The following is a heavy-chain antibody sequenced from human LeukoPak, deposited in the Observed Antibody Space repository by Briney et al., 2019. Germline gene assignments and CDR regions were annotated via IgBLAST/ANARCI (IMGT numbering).Heavy chain of an antibody. CDR3: ARVGSGGAADY. V-gene: IGHV4-39*07. D-gene: IGHD3-16*01. CDR1: GGSISSSSYY. CDR2: IYYSGST. Sequence: SETLSLTCTVSGGSISSSSYYWSWIRQPPGKGLEWIGSIYYSGSTYYNPSLKSRVTISVDTSKNQFSLKLSSVTAADTAVYYCARVGSGGAADYCGQGTLVTVSS. J-gene: IGHJ4*02.